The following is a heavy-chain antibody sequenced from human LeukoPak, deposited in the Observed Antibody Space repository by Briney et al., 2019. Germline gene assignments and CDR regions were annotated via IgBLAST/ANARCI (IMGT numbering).Heavy chain of an antibody. D-gene: IGHD5/OR15-5a*01. Sequence: PGGSQRLSCAGSGFVFSDLYINWIRHSPGKGLEWLAYISPDGSYTTYGDSVKGRFVISRDNTKNSVSLQMNSLRVEDTAVYFCASDQVSGVFDYWGQGARVTVS. CDR2: ISPDGSYT. V-gene: IGHV3-11*05. CDR3: ASDQVSGVFDY. CDR1: GFVFSDLY. J-gene: IGHJ4*02.